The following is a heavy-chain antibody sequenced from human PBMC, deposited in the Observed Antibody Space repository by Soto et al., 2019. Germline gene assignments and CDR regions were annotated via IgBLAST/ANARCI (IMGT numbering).Heavy chain of an antibody. Sequence: EVQLLESGGGLVQPGGSLRLSCAGTGVTFSNYAMSWVRQAPGKGLEWVSAISGSGGYTYYADPVKGRFTISRDNSKDTLYLQMNSRRAEDTAVYYCAKVKGGTPGYCTTTSCPEDYWGQGTLVTVSS. CDR2: ISGSGGYT. D-gene: IGHD2-2*01. V-gene: IGHV3-23*01. CDR1: GVTFSNYA. J-gene: IGHJ4*02. CDR3: AKVKGGTPGYCTTTSCPEDY.